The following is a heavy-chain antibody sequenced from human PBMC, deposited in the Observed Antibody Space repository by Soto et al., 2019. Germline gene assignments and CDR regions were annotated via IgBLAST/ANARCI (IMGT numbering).Heavy chain of an antibody. CDR2: IKQDGSEK. V-gene: IGHV3-7*01. Sequence: SLRLSCAASGFTFSSYWMSWVRQAPGKGLEWVANIKQDGSEKYYVDSVKGRFTISRDNAKNSLYLQMNSLRAEDTAVYYCARVTYYYDSSGSDCWGQGTLVTVSS. CDR3: ARVTYYYDSSGSDC. J-gene: IGHJ4*02. D-gene: IGHD3-22*01. CDR1: GFTFSSYW.